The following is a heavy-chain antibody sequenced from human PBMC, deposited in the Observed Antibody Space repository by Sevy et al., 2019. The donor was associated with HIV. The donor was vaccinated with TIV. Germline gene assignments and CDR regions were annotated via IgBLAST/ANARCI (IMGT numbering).Heavy chain of an antibody. CDR3: ARGYCSSTSCHIFWFDP. CDR2: ISAYNGNT. Sequence: ASVKVSCKASGYTFTSYGISWVRQAPGQGLEWMGWISAYNGNTNYAQKLQGRATMTTDTSTSTAYMELRSLRSDDTAVYYCARGYCSSTSCHIFWFDPWGQGTLVTVSS. V-gene: IGHV1-18*01. D-gene: IGHD2-2*02. J-gene: IGHJ5*02. CDR1: GYTFTSYG.